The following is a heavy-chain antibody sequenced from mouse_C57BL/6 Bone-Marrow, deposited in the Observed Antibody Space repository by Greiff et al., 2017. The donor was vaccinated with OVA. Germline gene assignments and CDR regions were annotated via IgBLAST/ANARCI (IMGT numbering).Heavy chain of an antibody. CDR1: GFSFNTYA. D-gene: IGHD2-4*01. V-gene: IGHV10-1*01. J-gene: IGHJ3*01. CDR2: IRSKSNNYAT. CDR3: VRSYYDYPWFAY. Sequence: EVKLVESGGGLVQPKGSLKLSCAASGFSFNTYAMNWVRQAPGKGLEWVARIRSKSNNYATYYADSVKDRFTISRDDSESMLYLQMNNLKTEDTAMYYCVRSYYDYPWFAYWGQGTLVTVSA.